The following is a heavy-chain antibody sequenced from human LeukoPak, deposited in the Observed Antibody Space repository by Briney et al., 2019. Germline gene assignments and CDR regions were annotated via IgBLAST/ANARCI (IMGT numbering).Heavy chain of an antibody. J-gene: IGHJ4*02. CDR3: ASRDY. CDR1: GGSISSYY. CDR2: IYYSGST. Sequence: SETLSLTCTVSGGSISSYYWSWIRQPPGKGLEWIGYIYYSGSTNYNPSLKSRVTISVDTSKNQFSLKLSSVTAADTAVYYCASRDYWGQGTLVTVSS. V-gene: IGHV4-59*12.